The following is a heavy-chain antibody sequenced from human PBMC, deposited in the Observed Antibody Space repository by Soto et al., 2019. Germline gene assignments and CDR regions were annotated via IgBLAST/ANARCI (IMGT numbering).Heavy chain of an antibody. D-gene: IGHD4-17*01. J-gene: IGHJ4*02. CDR2: ISYDGNNK. CDR1: EFTFSSYA. CDR3: ARGPSYSDSYFDH. V-gene: IGHV3-30*03. Sequence: GGSLRLSCAASEFTFSSYAMHWVRQAPGKGLQWLAVISYDGNNKYYADSVEGRFTISRDNSKNTVYLQMNSLILEDTAVYYCARGPSYSDSYFDHWGKETLVTIAS.